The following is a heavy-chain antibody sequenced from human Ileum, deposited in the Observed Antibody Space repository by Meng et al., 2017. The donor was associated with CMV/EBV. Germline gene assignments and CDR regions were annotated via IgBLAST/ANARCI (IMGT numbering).Heavy chain of an antibody. V-gene: IGHV1-18*01. Sequence: QVQFVQSGAEVKKPGASVKVSCKASGYTFTDYAITWVRQAPGQGLEWMGWISGYNSNTKYAQKFQGRVTMTTDTSTTTVYMELRNLRYDDTAVYYCARDGYYPSRVFDYWGLGTLVTVSS. CDR1: GYTFTDYA. CDR2: ISGYNSNT. J-gene: IGHJ4*01. D-gene: IGHD2-2*03. CDR3: ARDGYYPSRVFDY.